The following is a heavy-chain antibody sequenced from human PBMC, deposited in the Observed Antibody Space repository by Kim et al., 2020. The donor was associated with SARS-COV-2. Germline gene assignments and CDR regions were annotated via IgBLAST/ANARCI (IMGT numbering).Heavy chain of an antibody. Sequence: GGSLRLSCATSGFTFSNYWMFCVRQAPGKGLVWVSHINPDGSNIRYAESVKGRFTISRDNAKNTLYLQMDSLRTEDTAVYSCASPLVGWGQGTLVTVSS. D-gene: IGHD2-21*01. CDR3: ASPLVG. CDR2: INPDGSNI. V-gene: IGHV3-74*01. CDR1: GFTFSNYW. J-gene: IGHJ4*02.